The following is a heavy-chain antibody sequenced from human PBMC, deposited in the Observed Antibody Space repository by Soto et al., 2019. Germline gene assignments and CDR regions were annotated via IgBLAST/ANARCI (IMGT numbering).Heavy chain of an antibody. CDR2: INPNSGNT. V-gene: IGHV1-18*04. CDR3: ARVVVVVAARGVFDP. Sequence: ASVKVSCTASGYTFTGYYMHWVRQAPGQGLEWMGWINPNSGNTNYAQKLQGRVTMTTDTSTSTAYMELRSLRSDDTAVYYCARVVVVVAARGVFDPWGQGTLVTVSS. J-gene: IGHJ5*02. D-gene: IGHD2-15*01. CDR1: GYTFTGYY.